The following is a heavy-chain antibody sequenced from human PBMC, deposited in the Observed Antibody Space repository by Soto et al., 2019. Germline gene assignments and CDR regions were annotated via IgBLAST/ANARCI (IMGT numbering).Heavy chain of an antibody. CDR3: AILDPRGRHSSSSASNDY. Sequence: GASVKVSCKASGGTFSSYAISWVRQAPGQGLEWMGGIIPIFGTANYAQKFQGRVTITADESTSTAYMELSSLRSEDTAVYYCAILDPRGRHSSSSASNDYWGQGTLVTVSS. CDR1: GGTFSSYA. D-gene: IGHD6-6*01. CDR2: IIPIFGTA. V-gene: IGHV1-69*13. J-gene: IGHJ4*02.